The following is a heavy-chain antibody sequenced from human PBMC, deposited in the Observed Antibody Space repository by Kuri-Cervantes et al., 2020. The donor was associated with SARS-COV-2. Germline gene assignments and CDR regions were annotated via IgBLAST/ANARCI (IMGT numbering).Heavy chain of an antibody. CDR3: ARVIGSSWFRNYYYYMDV. Sequence: GGSLRLSCAASGFTFSNAWMSWVRQAPGKGLEWVGRIKSKTDGGTTDYAAPVKGRFTISRDDSKNTLYLQMSSLRAEDTAVYYCARVIGSSWFRNYYYYMDVWGKGTTVTVSS. CDR2: IKSKTDGGTT. J-gene: IGHJ6*03. D-gene: IGHD6-13*01. CDR1: GFTFSNAW. V-gene: IGHV3-15*01.